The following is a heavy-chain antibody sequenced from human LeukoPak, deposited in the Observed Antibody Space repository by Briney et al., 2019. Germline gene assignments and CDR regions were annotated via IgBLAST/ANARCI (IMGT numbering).Heavy chain of an antibody. V-gene: IGHV4-39*02. J-gene: IGHJ3*02. Sequence: SETLSLTCTVSGGSIASNDYYWGWIRQPPGKGLEWIGSIFYSGSTYYSPSLKSRVTISLDTSKNHFSLKVNSVTAADTAVYYCARLSSGSYWWQGSLGLENDAFDIWGQGTMVTVSS. CDR1: GGSIASNDYY. D-gene: IGHD3-10*01. CDR2: IFYSGST. CDR3: ARLSSGSYWWQGSLGLENDAFDI.